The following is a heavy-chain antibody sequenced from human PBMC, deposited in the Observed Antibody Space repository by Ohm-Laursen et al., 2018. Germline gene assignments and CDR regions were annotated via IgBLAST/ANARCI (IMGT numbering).Heavy chain of an antibody. CDR3: ARVPVYGDPRFDY. Sequence: LRLSCSASGFTFSDYYMSWIRQPPGKGLEWIGSIYHSGSTYYNPSLKSRVTISVDTSKNQFSLKLSSVTAADTAVYYCARVPVYGDPRFDYWGQGTLVTVSS. J-gene: IGHJ4*02. CDR1: GFTFSDYY. V-gene: IGHV4-38-2*02. CDR2: IYHSGST. D-gene: IGHD4-17*01.